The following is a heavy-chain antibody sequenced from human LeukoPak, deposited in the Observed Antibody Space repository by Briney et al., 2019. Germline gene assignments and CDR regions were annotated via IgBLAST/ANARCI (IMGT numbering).Heavy chain of an antibody. CDR3: ARAYSSSWHFDY. Sequence: GEPLKISCKGSGYSSTSYWINWVRQMPGKGLEWMGRIDPSDSYTNYSPSFQGHVTISADKSISTAYLQWSSLKASDPAMYYCARAYSSSWHFDYWGQGTLVTVSS. CDR2: IDPSDSYT. CDR1: GYSSTSYW. V-gene: IGHV5-10-1*01. D-gene: IGHD6-13*01. J-gene: IGHJ4*02.